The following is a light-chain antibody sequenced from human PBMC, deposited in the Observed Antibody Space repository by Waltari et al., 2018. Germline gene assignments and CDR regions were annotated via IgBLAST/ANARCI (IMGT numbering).Light chain of an antibody. V-gene: IGKV2-30*02. CDR1: KSLVHSDGNTY. J-gene: IGKJ4*01. CDR3: MQGTHWPLT. CDR2: EVS. Sequence: DVVMTQSPLSLPVTLGQPASISCKSSKSLVHSDGNTYLAWFQQRPGQSPRRLIYEVSNRESGVPDRFSASGSGTDFTLKISRVEAEDVGVYYCMQGTHWPLTFGGGTKVEIK.